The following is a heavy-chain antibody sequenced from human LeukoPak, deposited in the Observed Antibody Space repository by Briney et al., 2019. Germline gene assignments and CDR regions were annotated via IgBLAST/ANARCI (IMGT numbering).Heavy chain of an antibody. CDR3: VLEGNWNYIARLGITGFDP. J-gene: IGHJ5*02. Sequence: SVKVSCKASGGTFSSYAISWVRQTPGQGLEWMGRIIPIFGTANYAQKFQGRVTITTDESTSTAYMELSSLRSEDTAVYYCVLEGNWNYIARLGITGFDPWGQGTLVTVSS. D-gene: IGHD1-7*01. CDR2: IIPIFGTA. V-gene: IGHV1-69*05. CDR1: GGTFSSYA.